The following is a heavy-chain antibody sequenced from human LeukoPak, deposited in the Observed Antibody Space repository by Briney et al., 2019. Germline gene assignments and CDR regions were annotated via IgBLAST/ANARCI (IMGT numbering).Heavy chain of an antibody. CDR1: GGSISSYY. J-gene: IGHJ4*02. CDR2: IYYSGGT. V-gene: IGHV4-59*01. Sequence: SETLSLTCTVSGGSISSYYWSWIRQPPGKGLEWIGYIYYSGGTNYNPSLKSRVTISVDTSKNQFSLKLSSVTAADTAVYYCARSVLRRGSFDYWSQGTLVTVSS. CDR3: ARSVLRRGSFDY. D-gene: IGHD6-25*01.